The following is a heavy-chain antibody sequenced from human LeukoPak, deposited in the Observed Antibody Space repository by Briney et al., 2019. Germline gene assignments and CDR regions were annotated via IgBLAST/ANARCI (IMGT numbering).Heavy chain of an antibody. V-gene: IGHV1-46*01. J-gene: IGHJ5*02. D-gene: IGHD3-10*01. CDR1: AHTFSNYL. CDR2: IDPSGGST. CDR3: ARDLGLRGVTNWFDP. Sequence: ASVKVSCKASAHTFSNYLMHWVRQAPGQGLGWMGVIDPSGGSTDYAQKFQGRVTMTRDTSTSTVYMELSSLISEDTAVYYCARDLGLRGVTNWFDPWGQGTLVTVSS.